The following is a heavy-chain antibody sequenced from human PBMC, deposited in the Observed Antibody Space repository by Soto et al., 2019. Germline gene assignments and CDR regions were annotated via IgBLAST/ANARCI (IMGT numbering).Heavy chain of an antibody. CDR3: ARAGAIVVVIIDY. J-gene: IGHJ4*02. Sequence: QVQLVESGGGVVQPGRSLRLSCAASGFTFSSYAMHWVRQAPGKGLEWVAVISYDGSNKYYADSVKGRFTISRDNSKNPLYLQMNSLRAEDTAVYYCARAGAIVVVIIDYWGQGTLVTVSS. V-gene: IGHV3-30-3*01. CDR2: ISYDGSNK. CDR1: GFTFSSYA. D-gene: IGHD3-22*01.